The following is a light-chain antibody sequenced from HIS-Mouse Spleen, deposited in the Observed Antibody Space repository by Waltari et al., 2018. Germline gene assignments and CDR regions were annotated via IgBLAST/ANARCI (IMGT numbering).Light chain of an antibody. J-gene: IGKJ3*01. V-gene: IGKV2-30*02. CDR1: QSLVHSDGNTY. Sequence: DVVMTQSPLSLPVTLGQPASISCRSSQSLVHSDGNTYLNWFQQRPGQSPRRLIYKVSNGDSGFPDRFSGSGSGTDFTLKISRVEAEDVGVYYCMQGTHWPFTFGPGTKVDIK. CDR3: MQGTHWPFT. CDR2: KVS.